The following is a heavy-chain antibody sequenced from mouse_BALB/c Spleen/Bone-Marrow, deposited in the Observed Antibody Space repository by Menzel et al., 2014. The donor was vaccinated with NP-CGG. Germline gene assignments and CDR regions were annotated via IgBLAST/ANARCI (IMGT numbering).Heavy chain of an antibody. CDR1: GYNIKDTY. J-gene: IGHJ2*01. CDR2: IETANGNT. D-gene: IGHD1-1*01. CDR3: ASYYYGTSFFDY. Sequence: EVQLKQSGPELVKPSASVKLSCTASGYNIKDTYMHWVKQRLEQDLEWIGRIETANGNTKYDPKFQGKVTITPDTSSNPAFLQLSSVTSVDTAVYYCASYYYGTSFFDYWGQGTTLTVSS. V-gene: IGHV14-3*02.